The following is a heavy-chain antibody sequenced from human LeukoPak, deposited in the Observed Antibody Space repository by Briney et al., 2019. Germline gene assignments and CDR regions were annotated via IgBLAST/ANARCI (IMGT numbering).Heavy chain of an antibody. D-gene: IGHD3-3*01. CDR1: GCSFTSYW. J-gene: IGHJ5*02. CDR3: ARRLITIFGEDNWFDP. CDR2: IYPGDSDT. V-gene: IGHV5-51*01. Sequence: KPGESLKISCKGSGCSFTSYWIGWVRQMPGKGLEWMGIIYPGDSDTRYSPSFQGQVTISADKSISTAYLQWSSLKASDTAMYYCARRLITIFGEDNWFDPWGQGTLVTVSS.